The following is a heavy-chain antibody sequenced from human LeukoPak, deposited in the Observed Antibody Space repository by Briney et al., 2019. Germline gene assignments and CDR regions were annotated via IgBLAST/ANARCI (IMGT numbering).Heavy chain of an antibody. Sequence: ASVKVSYKASGYTFIGYYVHWVRQAPGQGLEWMGWINPQSAVTNYAQKFQGRVTMTRDTSISTAYMELSRLRSDDTAVYYCARSQQLVGSWFDPWGQGTLVTVSS. CDR2: INPQSAVT. V-gene: IGHV1-2*02. CDR1: GYTFIGYY. D-gene: IGHD6-13*01. CDR3: ARSQQLVGSWFDP. J-gene: IGHJ5*02.